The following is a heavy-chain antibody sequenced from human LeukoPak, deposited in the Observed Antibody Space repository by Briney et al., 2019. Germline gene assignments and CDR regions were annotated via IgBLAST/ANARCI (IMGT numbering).Heavy chain of an antibody. CDR1: GFTFSSYG. J-gene: IGHJ6*03. D-gene: IGHD5-12*01. CDR2: IRYDGSNK. Sequence: GGSLRLSCAASGFTFSSYGMHWVRQAPGKGLEWVAFIRYDGSNKYYADSVKDRFTISRDNSKNTLYLQMNSLRAEDTAVYYCAKDGGGWLRLGVSYYYYYMDVCGKGTTVTVSS. V-gene: IGHV3-30*02. CDR3: AKDGGGWLRLGVSYYYYYMDV.